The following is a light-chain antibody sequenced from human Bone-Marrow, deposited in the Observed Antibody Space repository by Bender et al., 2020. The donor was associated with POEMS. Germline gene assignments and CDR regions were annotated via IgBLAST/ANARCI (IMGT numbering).Light chain of an antibody. CDR2: SNY. Sequence: QSVLTQPPSASGTPGQSVIISCSGTDSNFGGNNVNWYQHLPGSAPRLVVYSNYQRPSGVPARFSGSKSGNTASLTVSGLQAEDEADYYCSSYAGRILYVFGTGTKVTVL. CDR3: SSYAGRILYV. J-gene: IGLJ1*01. CDR1: DSNFGGNN. V-gene: IGLV1-44*01.